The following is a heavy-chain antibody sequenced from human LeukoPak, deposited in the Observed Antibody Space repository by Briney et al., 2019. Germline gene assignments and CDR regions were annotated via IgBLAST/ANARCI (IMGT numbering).Heavy chain of an antibody. CDR3: ARHAAHVD. J-gene: IGHJ4*02. CDR1: GFTFSTHA. Sequence: PGGSLRLSCVASGFTFSTHAMHWVRQAPGKGLEYVSGISSNGGTTYYGSSVKGRFTISRDNSKNTLYLQMGSLRTDDMAVYYCARHAAHVDWGQGTQVTVSS. CDR2: ISSNGGTT. V-gene: IGHV3-64*01.